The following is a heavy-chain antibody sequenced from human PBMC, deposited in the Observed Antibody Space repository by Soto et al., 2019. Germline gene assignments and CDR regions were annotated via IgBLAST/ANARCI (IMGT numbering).Heavy chain of an antibody. V-gene: IGHV3-30*18. D-gene: IGHD4-4*01. CDR3: AKGAQATVTTPKIYYYYYGMDV. CDR2: ISYDGSNK. CDR1: GFTFSSYG. Sequence: PXVCLRLSCAASGFTFSSYGMHWVRQAPGKGLEWVAVISYDGSNKYYADSVKGRFTISRDNSKNTLYLQMNSLRAEDTAVYYCAKGAQATVTTPKIYYYYYGMDVWGQGTTVTVS. J-gene: IGHJ6*02.